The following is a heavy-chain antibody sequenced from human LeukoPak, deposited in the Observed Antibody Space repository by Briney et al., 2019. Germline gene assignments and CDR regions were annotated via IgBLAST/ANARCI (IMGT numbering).Heavy chain of an antibody. J-gene: IGHJ4*02. CDR2: ISGSGDRT. D-gene: IGHD6-13*01. V-gene: IGHV3-23*01. CDR1: GFTFNNNG. Sequence: GGSLRLSCAASGFTFNNNGMSWVRQAPGKGLKWVSAISGSGDRTYYGDSVKGRFTISRDNSKNTLYLQMNSLRVEDTAVYYCAKDSASSWYYLDSWGQGTLVTVSS. CDR3: AKDSASSWYYLDS.